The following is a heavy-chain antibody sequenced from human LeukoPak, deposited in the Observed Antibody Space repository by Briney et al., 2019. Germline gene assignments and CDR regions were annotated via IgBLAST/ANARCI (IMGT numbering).Heavy chain of an antibody. CDR2: IYTSGST. D-gene: IGHD2-8*01. Sequence: SETLSLTCTVSGGSISSGSYNLSWIRQPAGKGLEWIGRIYTSGSTNYNPSLKSRVTISVDTSKNQFSLKLRSVTAADTAVYYCARDSFNGWFDYWGQGTLVTVSS. V-gene: IGHV4-61*02. CDR3: ARDSFNGWFDY. J-gene: IGHJ4*02. CDR1: GGSISSGSYN.